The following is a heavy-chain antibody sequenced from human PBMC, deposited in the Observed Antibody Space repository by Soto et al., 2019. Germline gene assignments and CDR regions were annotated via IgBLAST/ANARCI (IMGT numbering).Heavy chain of an antibody. CDR3: AKEPEMPGRGLDY. J-gene: IGHJ4*02. CDR2: INNSGGAT. Sequence: SGGSLRLSCAASGFTFRTFAMAWVRQAPGKGLEWVSTINNSGGATYYADSVRGRFTISRDNSKNTLYLEMNSLRAEDTAVYYCAKEPEMPGRGLDYWGQGTLVTVSS. CDR1: GFTFRTFA. D-gene: IGHD2-2*01. V-gene: IGHV3-23*01.